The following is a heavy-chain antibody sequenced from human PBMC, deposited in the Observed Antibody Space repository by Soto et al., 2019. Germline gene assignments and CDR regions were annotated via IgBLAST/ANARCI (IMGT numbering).Heavy chain of an antibody. CDR2: IYWDDDK. V-gene: IGHV2-5*02. CDR3: AHQTYYDFWSGYYPFDY. CDR1: GFSLSTSGVG. Sequence: QITLKESGPTLVNHTQTLTLTCTFSGFSLSTSGVGVGWIRQPPGKALEWLALIYWDDDKRYSPSLKSRLTITKDTYKNQVVLTMTNMDPVDTATYYCAHQTYYDFWSGYYPFDYWGQGTLVTVSS. D-gene: IGHD3-3*01. J-gene: IGHJ4*02.